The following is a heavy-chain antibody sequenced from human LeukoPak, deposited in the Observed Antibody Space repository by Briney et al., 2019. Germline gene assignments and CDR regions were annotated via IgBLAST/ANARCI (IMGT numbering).Heavy chain of an antibody. Sequence: GGSLRLSCAASGFTFSDYYMSWIRQAPGKGLEWVSYISSSGSYTIYADSVKGRFTISRDNAKNSLYLQMNSLRAEDTAVYYCAKERLLSLYHFDYWGQGTLVTVSS. D-gene: IGHD2-21*01. CDR3: AKERLLSLYHFDY. CDR1: GFTFSDYY. CDR2: ISSSGSYT. V-gene: IGHV3-11*06. J-gene: IGHJ4*02.